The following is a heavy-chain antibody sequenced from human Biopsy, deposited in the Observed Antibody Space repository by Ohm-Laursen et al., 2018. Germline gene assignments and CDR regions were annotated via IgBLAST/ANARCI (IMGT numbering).Heavy chain of an antibody. CDR3: ARATNSTGWPYYYFYGMDV. CDR1: GGSISSYY. J-gene: IGHJ6*02. CDR2: IYYSGST. D-gene: IGHD2/OR15-2a*01. V-gene: IGHV4-59*01. Sequence: SETLSLTCTVSGGSISSYYWNWIRQPPGKGLEWIGYIYYSGSTNYNPSLKSRVTISVETSKNQFSLRLNSVTAADTAVYYCARATNSTGWPYYYFYGMDVWGQGTTVTVSS.